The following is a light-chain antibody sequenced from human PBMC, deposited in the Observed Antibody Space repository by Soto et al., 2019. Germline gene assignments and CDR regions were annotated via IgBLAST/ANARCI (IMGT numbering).Light chain of an antibody. V-gene: IGKV1-5*01. J-gene: IGKJ1*01. CDR3: QQYNSDFRWT. CDR1: ESISSW. Sequence: GDRVIITGQTSESISSWLAWYQQKPGKAPKLLIYASSTLQSGAAFMFSGSGPGTDFTLTISSLQPEDFATYYRQQYNSDFRWTSGQGTKVDIK. CDR2: ASS.